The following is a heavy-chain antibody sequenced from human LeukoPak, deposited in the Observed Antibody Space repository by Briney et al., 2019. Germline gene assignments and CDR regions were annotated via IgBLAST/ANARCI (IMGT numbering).Heavy chain of an antibody. J-gene: IGHJ5*01. V-gene: IGHV3-11*01. CDR2: ISSSGGMI. CDR3: ARELVLAAKTYWFDS. D-gene: IGHD2-15*01. Sequence: TGGSLRLSCAASGFRFSDYDMTWIRQAPGKGLEWISHISSSGGMIYYADSVRGRFTVSRDNAKNSVLLQMNGLRVEDTALYYCARELVLAAKTYWFDSWGQGTLVAVSS. CDR1: GFRFSDYD.